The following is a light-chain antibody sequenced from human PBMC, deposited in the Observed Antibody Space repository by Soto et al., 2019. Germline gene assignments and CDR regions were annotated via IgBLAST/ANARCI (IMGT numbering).Light chain of an antibody. CDR1: SSDVGGYNY. Sequence: QSVLTQPRSVSGSPGQSVTISCTGTSSDVGGYNYVSWYQEQPGKAPKLMIYDVSKRPSGVPDRFSGSKSGNTASLTISGLQAEDEADYYCCSYAGSYSYVFXTGTK. J-gene: IGLJ1*01. CDR2: DVS. V-gene: IGLV2-11*01. CDR3: CSYAGSYSYV.